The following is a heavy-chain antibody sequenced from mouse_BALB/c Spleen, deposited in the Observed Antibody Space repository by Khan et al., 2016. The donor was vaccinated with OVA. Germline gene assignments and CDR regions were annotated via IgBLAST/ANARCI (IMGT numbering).Heavy chain of an antibody. J-gene: IGHJ3*01. CDR3: ARAGRWFPY. V-gene: IGHV3-1*02. Sequence: EVQLQESGPDLVKPSQSLSLTCTVTGYSITSGYSWHWIRQFPGNKLEWMGCIHYGGNTNYNPSLKSRISITRDTSRNPFFLQLNSVTTEDTATXYCARAGRWFPYWGQGTLVTVSA. CDR1: GYSITSGYS. CDR2: IHYGGNT.